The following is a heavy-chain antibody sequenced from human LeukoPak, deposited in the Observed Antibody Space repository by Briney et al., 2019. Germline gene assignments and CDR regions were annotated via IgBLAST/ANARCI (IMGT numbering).Heavy chain of an antibody. CDR3: ARGKFGIAVAGTSFDY. Sequence: PSETLSLTCAVYGGSFSGYCWSWIRQPPGKGLEWIGEINHSGSTNYNPSLKSRVTISVDTSKNQFSLKLSSVTAADAAVYYCARGKFGIAVAGTSFDYWGQGTLVTVSS. J-gene: IGHJ4*02. CDR1: GGSFSGYC. CDR2: INHSGST. D-gene: IGHD6-19*01. V-gene: IGHV4-34*01.